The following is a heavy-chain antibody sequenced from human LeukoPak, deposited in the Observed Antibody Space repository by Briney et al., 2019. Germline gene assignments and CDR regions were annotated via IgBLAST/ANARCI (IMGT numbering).Heavy chain of an antibody. J-gene: IGHJ4*02. Sequence: PGGSLRLSCAASGFTFSSYAMSWVRQAPGKGLEWVSAISGSGGSTYYADSVKGRFTISRDNSNNTLYLQMNSLRAEDTAVYYCAKDPNSSSGWYRLVREPFDYWGQGTLVTVSS. CDR1: GFTFSSYA. D-gene: IGHD6-19*01. V-gene: IGHV3-23*01. CDR2: ISGSGGST. CDR3: AKDPNSSSGWYRLVREPFDY.